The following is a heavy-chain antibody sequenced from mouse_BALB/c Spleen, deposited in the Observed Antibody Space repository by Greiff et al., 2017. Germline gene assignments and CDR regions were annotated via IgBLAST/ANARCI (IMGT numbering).Heavy chain of an antibody. V-gene: IGHV5-6-5*01. CDR1: GFTFSSYA. Sequence: EVHLVESGGGLVKPGGSLKLSCAASGFTFSSYAMSWVRQTPEKRLEWVASISSGGSTYYPDSVKGRFTISRDNARNILYLQMSSLRSEDTAMYYCARADYYGSRKNYAMDYWGQGTSVTVSS. D-gene: IGHD1-1*01. CDR2: ISSGGST. CDR3: ARADYYGSRKNYAMDY. J-gene: IGHJ4*01.